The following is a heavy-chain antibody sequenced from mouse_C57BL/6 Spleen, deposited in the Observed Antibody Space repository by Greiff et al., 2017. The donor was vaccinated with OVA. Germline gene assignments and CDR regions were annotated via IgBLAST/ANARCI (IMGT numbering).Heavy chain of an antibody. CDR1: GFTFSSYA. Sequence: EVQLVESGGGLVKPGGSLKLSCAASGFTFSSYAMSWVRQTPEKRLEWVATISDGGSYTYYPDNVKGRFTISRDNAKNNLYLQMSPLKSEDTAMYYCARDRAVVAPMDYWGQGTSVTVSS. J-gene: IGHJ4*01. CDR3: ARDRAVVAPMDY. D-gene: IGHD1-1*01. CDR2: ISDGGSYT. V-gene: IGHV5-4*01.